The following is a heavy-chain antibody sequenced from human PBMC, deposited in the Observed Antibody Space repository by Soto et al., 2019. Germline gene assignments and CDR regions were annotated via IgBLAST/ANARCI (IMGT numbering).Heavy chain of an antibody. Sequence: GGSLRLSCAASGFTFSSYDMHWVRQATGKGLEWVSAIGTAGDTYYPGSVKGRFTISRENAKNSLYLQMNSLRAEDTAVYYCARAHGYCTNGVCYTRSYYFDYWGQGTLVTVSS. V-gene: IGHV3-13*01. CDR1: GFTFSSYD. CDR2: IGTAGDT. J-gene: IGHJ4*02. D-gene: IGHD2-8*01. CDR3: ARAHGYCTNGVCYTRSYYFDY.